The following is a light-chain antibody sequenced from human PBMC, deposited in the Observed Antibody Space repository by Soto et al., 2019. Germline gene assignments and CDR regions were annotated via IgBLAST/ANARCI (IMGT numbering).Light chain of an antibody. V-gene: IGLV2-14*01. CDR2: EVT. J-gene: IGLJ1*01. Sequence: QSVLTQPASVSGSPGQSITISCTGSRSDVGGYNYVSWYQQLPGKAPKVMIYEVTDRPSGVSNRFSGSKSGNTASLTISGLQAEDEAEYYCSSYTNINTRACVFGTGTRSPS. CDR3: SSYTNINTRACV. CDR1: RSDVGGYNY.